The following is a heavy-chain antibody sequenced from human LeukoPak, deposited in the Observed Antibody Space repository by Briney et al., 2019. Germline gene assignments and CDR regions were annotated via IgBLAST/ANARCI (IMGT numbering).Heavy chain of an antibody. V-gene: IGHV3-23*01. CDR2: ISGSGGTT. J-gene: IGHJ4*02. CDR1: GFTFSSYA. Sequence: GGSLRLSCAASGFTFSSYAMSWVRQAPGKGLEWVSAISGSGGTTYYADSVKGRFTISRDNAKNSLYLQMNSLRAEDTAVYYCAREKFSYYDSSGYDGPLDYWGQGTLVTVSS. D-gene: IGHD3-22*01. CDR3: AREKFSYYDSSGYDGPLDY.